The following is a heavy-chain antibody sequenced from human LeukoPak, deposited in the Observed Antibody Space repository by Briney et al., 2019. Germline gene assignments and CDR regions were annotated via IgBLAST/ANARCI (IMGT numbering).Heavy chain of an antibody. D-gene: IGHD6-13*01. CDR1: VYTFTGYY. V-gene: IGHV1-2*02. Sequence: ASVKVSCKASVYTFTGYYMHWVRQAPGQGLEWMGWINPNSGGTNYAQKFQGRVTMTRDTSISTAYMELSRLRSDDTAVYYCARDGGIAAAGTGPWGQGTLVTVSS. J-gene: IGHJ5*02. CDR2: INPNSGGT. CDR3: ARDGGIAAAGTGP.